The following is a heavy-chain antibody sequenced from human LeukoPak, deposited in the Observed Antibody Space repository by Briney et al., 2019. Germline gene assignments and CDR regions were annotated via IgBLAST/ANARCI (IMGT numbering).Heavy chain of an antibody. Sequence: SETLSLTCTVSGGSISSSSYYWGWIRQPPGKGLEWIGSIYYSGSTYYNPSLKSRVTISVDTSKNQFSLKLSSVTAADTAVYYCARHGEVPGVLRFLEWGVGGQPPLPGFDYWGQGTLVTVSS. D-gene: IGHD3-3*01. CDR3: ARHGEVPGVLRFLEWGVGGQPPLPGFDY. J-gene: IGHJ4*02. CDR2: IYYSGST. V-gene: IGHV4-39*01. CDR1: GGSISSSSYY.